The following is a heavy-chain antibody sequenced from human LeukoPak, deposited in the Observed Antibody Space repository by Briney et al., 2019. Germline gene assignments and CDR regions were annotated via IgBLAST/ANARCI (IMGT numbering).Heavy chain of an antibody. V-gene: IGHV4-59*12. J-gene: IGHJ3*02. CDR1: GGSISSYY. Sequence: SETLSLTCTVSGGSISSYYWSWIRQPPGKGLEWIGYIYYSGSTNYNHSLKSRVAISVDTSKNQFSLKLSSVTAADTAVYYCASGYCGGACQLGGVDMWGQGTMVTVSS. CDR3: ASGYCGGACQLGGVDM. D-gene: IGHD2-21*02. CDR2: IYYSGST.